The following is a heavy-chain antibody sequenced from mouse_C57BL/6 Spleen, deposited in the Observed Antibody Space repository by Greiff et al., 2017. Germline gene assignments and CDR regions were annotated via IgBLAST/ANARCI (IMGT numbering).Heavy chain of an antibody. CDR2: IYPGRGST. Sequence: QVQLQQPGAELVKPGASVKMSCKASGYTFTSYWITWLKQRPGQGLEWIGDIYPGRGSTNYNEQFKSKATLTVDTSSSTADMQLSSLTSEDSAFYYCARRVQRCYYCDYWGQGTTLTVSS. J-gene: IGHJ2*01. CDR3: ARRVQRCYYCDY. CDR1: GYTFTSYW. V-gene: IGHV1-55*01.